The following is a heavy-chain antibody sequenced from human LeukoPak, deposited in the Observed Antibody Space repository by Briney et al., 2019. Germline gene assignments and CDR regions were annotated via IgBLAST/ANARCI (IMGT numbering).Heavy chain of an antibody. J-gene: IGHJ4*02. D-gene: IGHD6-19*01. CDR3: AREDIAVAGTSASLDY. Sequence: ASVKVSCMASGYTFTGYYMHWVRQAPGQGLEWMGWINPNSGGTSYAQKFQGWVTMTRDTSISTAYMELSRLRSDDTAVYYCAREDIAVAGTSASLDYWGQGTLVTVSS. V-gene: IGHV1-2*04. CDR2: INPNSGGT. CDR1: GYTFTGYY.